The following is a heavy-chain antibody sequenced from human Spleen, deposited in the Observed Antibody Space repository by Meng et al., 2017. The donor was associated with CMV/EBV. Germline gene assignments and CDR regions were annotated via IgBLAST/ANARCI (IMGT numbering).Heavy chain of an antibody. CDR3: AKTRPLIRGLGHFDY. J-gene: IGHJ4*02. Sequence: GFNVRSHGMSWVRQAPGKGLEWVSSISGSGDSTYYEDSVKGRFTISRDNSKNTVYLQMNSLRADDTAAYYCAKTRPLIRGLGHFDYWGQGTLVTVSS. CDR1: GFNVRSHG. V-gene: IGHV3-23*01. CDR2: ISGSGDST. D-gene: IGHD3-10*01.